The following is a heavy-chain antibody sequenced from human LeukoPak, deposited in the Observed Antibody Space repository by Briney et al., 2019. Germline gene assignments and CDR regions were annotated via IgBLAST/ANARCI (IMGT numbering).Heavy chain of an antibody. J-gene: IGHJ4*02. V-gene: IGHV3-23*01. CDR2: ISGSGGST. Sequence: GGSLRLSCAASGFTFSSYAMSWVRQAPGKGLEWVSAISGSGGSTNYADSVKGRFTISRDNSKNTLYLQMSRLRADDTAVYYCATDLLVYGGNSRVFGSSFDYWGQGTLVTVSS. CDR1: GFTFSSYA. CDR3: ATDLLVYGGNSRVFGSSFDY. D-gene: IGHD4-23*01.